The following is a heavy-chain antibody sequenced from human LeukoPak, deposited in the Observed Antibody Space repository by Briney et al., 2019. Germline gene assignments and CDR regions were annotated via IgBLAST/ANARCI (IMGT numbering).Heavy chain of an antibody. CDR1: GGSITGYY. V-gene: IGHV4-59*08. J-gene: IGHJ4*02. Sequence: SETLSLTCTVSGGSITGYYWSWIRQPPGKGLEWIGYIYYSGSTNYNPSLRSRVTISVDTSKNQFSLKLSSVTAADTAVYYCARQGSGSHKDWGQGTLVTVST. CDR2: IYYSGST. D-gene: IGHD1-26*01. CDR3: ARQGSGSHKD.